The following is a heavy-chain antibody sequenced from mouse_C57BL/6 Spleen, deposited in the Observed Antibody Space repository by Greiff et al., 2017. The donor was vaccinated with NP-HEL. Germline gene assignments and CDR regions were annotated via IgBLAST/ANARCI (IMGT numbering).Heavy chain of an antibody. D-gene: IGHD1-1*01. Sequence: DVKLQESGGGLVQPGGSMKLSCAASGFTFSDAWMDWVRQSPEKGLEWVAEIRNKANNHATYYAESVKGRFTISRDDSKSSVYLQMNSLRAEDTGIYYCTRGATVGDWYFDVWGTGTTVTVSS. CDR2: IRNKANNHAT. CDR3: TRGATVGDWYFDV. CDR1: GFTFSDAW. V-gene: IGHV6-6*01. J-gene: IGHJ1*03.